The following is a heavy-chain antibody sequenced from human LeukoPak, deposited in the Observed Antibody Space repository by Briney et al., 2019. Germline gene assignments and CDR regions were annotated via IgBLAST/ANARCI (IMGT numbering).Heavy chain of an antibody. CDR2: IYSGGST. D-gene: IGHD3-9*01. Sequence: GGSLRLSCAASGFTVSSNYMSWVRQAPGKGLEWVSVIYSGGSTHYADSVKGRFTISRDNSKNTLYLQMNSLRVEDTAVYYCARSSHYDILTGYSEEDAFDIWGQGTMVTVSS. CDR3: ARSSHYDILTGYSEEDAFDI. V-gene: IGHV3-53*01. J-gene: IGHJ3*02. CDR1: GFTVSSNY.